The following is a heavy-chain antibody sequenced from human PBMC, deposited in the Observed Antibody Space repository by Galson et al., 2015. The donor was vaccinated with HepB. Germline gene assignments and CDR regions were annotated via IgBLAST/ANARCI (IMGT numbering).Heavy chain of an antibody. CDR1: GFTFSSYA. CDR2: ISYDGSNK. J-gene: IGHJ4*02. V-gene: IGHV3-30*04. CDR3: ARDQGDY. Sequence: SLRLSCAASGFTFSSYAMHWVRQAPGKGLEWVAVISYDGSNKYYADSVKGRFTISRDNSKNTLYLQMNSLRAEDTAVYYCARDQGDYWGQGTLVTVSS.